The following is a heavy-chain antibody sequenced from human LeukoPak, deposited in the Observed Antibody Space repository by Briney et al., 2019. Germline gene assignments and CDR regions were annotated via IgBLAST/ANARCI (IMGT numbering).Heavy chain of an antibody. J-gene: IGHJ4*02. Sequence: ASVKVSCKASGYTFSDYYLHWVRLAPGQGLEWLGRINPKSGGTDHAQKFQGRVTMTRDTSISTAYMELSRLGSDDTAVYYCVREASWNYYFDYWGQGTLVTVSS. CDR2: INPKSGGT. D-gene: IGHD1-7*01. V-gene: IGHV1-2*06. CDR3: VREASWNYYFDY. CDR1: GYTFSDYY.